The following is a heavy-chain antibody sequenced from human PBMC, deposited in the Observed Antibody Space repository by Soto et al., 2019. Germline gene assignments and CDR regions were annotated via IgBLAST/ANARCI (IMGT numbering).Heavy chain of an antibody. CDR2: FYSGGST. J-gene: IGHJ1*01. D-gene: IGHD2-21*02. V-gene: IGHV3-53*01. Sequence: EVQLVESGGGLIQPGGSLRLSCAASGFTVSSNYMTWVRQAPGKGLEWVSVFYSGGSTYYADSVKGRFTISRDNSKNTLFLQMNSLRAEDTAVYYCARLNGGNSKYFQHWGQGTLVTVSP. CDR1: GFTVSSNY. CDR3: ARLNGGNSKYFQH.